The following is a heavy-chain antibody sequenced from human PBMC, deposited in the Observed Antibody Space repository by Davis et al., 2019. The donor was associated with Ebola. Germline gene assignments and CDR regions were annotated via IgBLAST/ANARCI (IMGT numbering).Heavy chain of an antibody. Sequence: PGGSLRLSCAVSGFSFRDYSMNWVRQAPGKGLEWVSYISSSSGTKYYADSVKGRFTISSDNARDSLYLQMNSLRAEDTAVYYCARDDYDFWGGYSPVYYYGMDVWGIGTTVTVSS. CDR1: GFSFRDYS. V-gene: IGHV3-48*01. CDR2: ISSSSGTK. CDR3: ARDDYDFWGGYSPVYYYGMDV. D-gene: IGHD3-3*01. J-gene: IGHJ6*04.